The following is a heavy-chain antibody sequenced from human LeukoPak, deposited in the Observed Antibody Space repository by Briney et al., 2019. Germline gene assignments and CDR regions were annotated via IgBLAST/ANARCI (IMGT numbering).Heavy chain of an antibody. J-gene: IGHJ4*02. Sequence: GGSLRLSCAASGFTFSDYYMSWIRQAPGKGLEWVSFISSGGSYTSYADSVRGRFTISRDYAKNSLYVQMNSLRAEDTAVYYCARARYDSSGFYVYFDFWGQGTLVIVSS. D-gene: IGHD3-22*01. CDR3: ARARYDSSGFYVYFDF. CDR1: GFTFSDYY. V-gene: IGHV3-11*06. CDR2: ISSGGSYT.